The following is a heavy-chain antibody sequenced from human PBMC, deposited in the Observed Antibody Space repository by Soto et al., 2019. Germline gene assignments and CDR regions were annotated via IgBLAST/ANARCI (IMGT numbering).Heavy chain of an antibody. V-gene: IGHV3-23*01. CDR1: GFTFSSYA. Sequence: EVQLLESGGGLVQPGGSLRLSCAASGFTFSSYAMSWVRQAPGKGLEWVSAISGSGGSTYYADSVKGRFTISRDNSKNPLYLQMNSLRAEDTAVYYCAKCKDFWSGYYGDFDYWGQGTLVTVSS. D-gene: IGHD3-3*01. J-gene: IGHJ4*02. CDR3: AKCKDFWSGYYGDFDY. CDR2: ISGSGGST.